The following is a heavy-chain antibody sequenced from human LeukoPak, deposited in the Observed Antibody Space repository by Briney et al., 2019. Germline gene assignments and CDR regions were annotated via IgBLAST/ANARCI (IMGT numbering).Heavy chain of an antibody. J-gene: IGHJ6*04. CDR3: ARTGRRLERRFLPTDFGWD. D-gene: IGHD1-1*01. CDR2: IFTYNGDT. Sequence: GASVKVSCKASGYTFISYAISWVRQAPGQGLEGMGWIFTYNGDTKYAQKFQGRVTMTRDTSISTAYMELSRLRSDDTAVYYCARTGRRLERRFLPTDFGWDWGKGTTVTISS. CDR1: GYTFISYA. V-gene: IGHV1-18*01.